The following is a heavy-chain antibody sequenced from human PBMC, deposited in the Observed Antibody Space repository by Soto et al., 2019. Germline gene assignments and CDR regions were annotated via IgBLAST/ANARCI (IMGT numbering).Heavy chain of an antibody. D-gene: IGHD1-26*01. J-gene: IGHJ4*02. Sequence: QVQLLESGPGLVKPSETLSLTCTIYGGSISSYFWSWIRQHPGKGLEWIGYIHYSGTTVYSPSLTSRVTMSIDTSENQFTLNLTSVTAADTAVYYCARDTGSYYLDSWGQGSLVTVSS. V-gene: IGHV4-59*01. CDR2: IHYSGTT. CDR1: GGSISSYF. CDR3: ARDTGSYYLDS.